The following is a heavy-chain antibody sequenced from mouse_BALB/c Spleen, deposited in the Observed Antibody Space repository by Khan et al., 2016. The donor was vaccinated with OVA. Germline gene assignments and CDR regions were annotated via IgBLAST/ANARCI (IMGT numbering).Heavy chain of an antibody. CDR2: ISYSGNT. Sequence: VQLKESGPGLVKPSQSLSLTCTVTGYSITSDYAWNWIRQFPGNKLEWMGYISYSGNTKYNPSLKSRISITRDTSENQFFMQLNSVNIEDSATYYWARIYGGDFDYWGQGTTLTVSS. V-gene: IGHV3-2*02. CDR1: GYSITSDYA. D-gene: IGHD1-1*01. CDR3: ARIYGGDFDY. J-gene: IGHJ2*01.